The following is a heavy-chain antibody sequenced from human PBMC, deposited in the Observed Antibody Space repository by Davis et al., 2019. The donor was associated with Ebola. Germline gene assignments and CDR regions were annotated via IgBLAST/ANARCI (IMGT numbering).Heavy chain of an antibody. CDR1: GYSFTSYW. CDR2: IYPGDSDT. D-gene: IGHD2-2*02. CDR3: ARLSCSSTSCHKGPYYYYYYMDV. J-gene: IGHJ6*03. Sequence: PGGSLRLSCKGSGYSFTSYWIGWVRQMPGKGLEWMGIIYPGDSDTRYSPSFQGQVTISADKSISTAYLQWSSLKASDTAMYYCARLSCSSTSCHKGPYYYYYYMDVWGKGTTVTVSS. V-gene: IGHV5-51*01.